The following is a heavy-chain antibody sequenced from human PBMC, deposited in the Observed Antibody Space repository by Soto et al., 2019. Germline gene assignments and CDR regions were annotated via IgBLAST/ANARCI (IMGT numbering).Heavy chain of an antibody. CDR3: ARGWGYDSNDYYYAY. CDR1: GYSFSSLD. J-gene: IGHJ4*02. D-gene: IGHD3-22*01. V-gene: IGHV1-69*01. Sequence: QVQLVQSGAEVREPGASVKVSCKASGYSFSSLDINWVRQTTGQGLEWMGGIIPIFGTANHAQKFQGRVTIIADESTSTVYMELSSLRSEDTAMYYCARGWGYDSNDYYYAYWGQGTLVIVSS. CDR2: IIPIFGTA.